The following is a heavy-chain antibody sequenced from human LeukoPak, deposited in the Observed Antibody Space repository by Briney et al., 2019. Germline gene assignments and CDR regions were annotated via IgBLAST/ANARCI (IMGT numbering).Heavy chain of an antibody. CDR2: IIPIFGTA. Sequence: SVKVSCKASGYTFTSYAMHWVRQAPGQGLEWMGGIIPIFGTANYAQKFQGRVTITADESTSTAYMELSSLRSEDTAVYYCARARGSYVNPFDYWGQGTLVTVSS. D-gene: IGHD1-26*01. J-gene: IGHJ4*02. CDR1: GYTFTSYA. CDR3: ARARGSYVNPFDY. V-gene: IGHV1-69*13.